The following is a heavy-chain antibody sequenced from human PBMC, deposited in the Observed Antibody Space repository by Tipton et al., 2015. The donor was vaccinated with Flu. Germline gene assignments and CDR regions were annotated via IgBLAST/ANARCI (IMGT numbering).Heavy chain of an antibody. Sequence: GLVKPSETLSLICTVSGGSISTYYWSWIRQPPGKGLEWIGYINYSGSTNYNPSLKSRVTISVDTFKKQFSLKLRSVTAVDTAVYYCARESDTSRSGYYYYAMDAWGQGTTVTVSS. CDR1: GGSISTYY. CDR2: INYSGST. J-gene: IGHJ6*02. D-gene: IGHD6-13*01. CDR3: ARESDTSRSGYYYYAMDA. V-gene: IGHV4-59*01.